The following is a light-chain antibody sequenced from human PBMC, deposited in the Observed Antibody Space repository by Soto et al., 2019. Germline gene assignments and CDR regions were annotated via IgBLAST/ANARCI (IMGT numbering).Light chain of an antibody. V-gene: IGLV2-23*01. CDR2: EDA. CDR3: CSYVVGGVDV. J-gene: IGLJ1*01. CDR1: SNDVGNYNL. Sequence: QSVLTQPASVSGSPGESITIPCTGTSNDVGNYNLVTWHQQHPGKAPKLMIYEDAKRPSGVSYHLPGSKPGNTAFLTISGLQAEDEADYHCCSYVVGGVDVVGSGTKVTVL.